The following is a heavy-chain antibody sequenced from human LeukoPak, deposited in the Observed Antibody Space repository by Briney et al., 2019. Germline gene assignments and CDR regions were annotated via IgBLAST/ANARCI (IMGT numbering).Heavy chain of an antibody. J-gene: IGHJ4*02. CDR1: GGSFNSYY. CDR2: IQSSGSP. Sequence: SETLSLTCTLSGGSFNSYYWSCLPQPAGKGREWLGRIQSSGSPDYSPSLQSRVTISIDTSQRQFSLNLRSVAAADTAVYYCARDIVYLIDEDYGWGQGTLVTVSS. D-gene: IGHD4-17*01. V-gene: IGHV4-4*07. CDR3: ARDIVYLIDEDYG.